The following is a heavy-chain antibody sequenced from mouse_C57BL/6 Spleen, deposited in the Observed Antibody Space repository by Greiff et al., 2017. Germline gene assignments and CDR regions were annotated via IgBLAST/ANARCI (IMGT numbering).Heavy chain of an antibody. Sequence: EVKLVESGPELVKPGASVKISCKASGYSFTDYNMNWVKQSNGKSLEWIGVINPNYGTTSYNQKFKGKATLTVDQSSSTAYMQINSLTSEDSAVYYCAREDSTMGYFDYWGQGTTLTVSS. V-gene: IGHV1-39*01. CDR2: INPNYGTT. J-gene: IGHJ2*01. CDR3: AREDSTMGYFDY. CDR1: GYSFTDYN. D-gene: IGHD2-5*01.